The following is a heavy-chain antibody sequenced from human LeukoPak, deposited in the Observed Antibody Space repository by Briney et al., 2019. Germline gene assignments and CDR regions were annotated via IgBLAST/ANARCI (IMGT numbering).Heavy chain of an antibody. D-gene: IGHD3-10*01. CDR3: ARGPKLWFGEGAFDI. CDR1: GFTFSSYE. J-gene: IGHJ3*02. V-gene: IGHV3-48*03. CDR2: ISSSGSTI. Sequence: PRGSLRLSCAASGFTFSSYEMNWVRQAPGKGLEWVSYISSSGSTIYYADSVKGRFTISRDNAKNSLYLQMNSLRAEDTAVYYCARGPKLWFGEGAFDIWGQGTMVTVSS.